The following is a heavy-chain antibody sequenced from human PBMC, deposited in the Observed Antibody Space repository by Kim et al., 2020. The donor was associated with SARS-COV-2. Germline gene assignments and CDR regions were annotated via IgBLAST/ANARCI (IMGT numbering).Heavy chain of an antibody. Sequence: SVEGRLTISRDHTKNTVYLQENSLRAEDKAVYYCAREYWSGGSCSPYFDYWGQGTLVTVSS. J-gene: IGHJ4*02. V-gene: IGHV3-53*01. CDR3: AREYWSGGSCSPYFDY. D-gene: IGHD2-15*01.